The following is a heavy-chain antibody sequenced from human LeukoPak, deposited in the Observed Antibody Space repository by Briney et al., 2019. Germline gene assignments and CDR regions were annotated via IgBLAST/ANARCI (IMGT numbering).Heavy chain of an antibody. CDR3: ARIEGDNSLDY. V-gene: IGHV4-59*08. Sequence: PSETLSLTCTVSGDSLRSYYWSWIRRPPGRGLEWIGYIYYSGGTNYNHSLKSRVTITVDTSKNQFSLKLSSVTAADTAVYYCARIEGDNSLDYWGQGTLVTVSS. J-gene: IGHJ4*02. CDR1: GDSLRSYY. D-gene: IGHD3-16*01. CDR2: IYYSGGT.